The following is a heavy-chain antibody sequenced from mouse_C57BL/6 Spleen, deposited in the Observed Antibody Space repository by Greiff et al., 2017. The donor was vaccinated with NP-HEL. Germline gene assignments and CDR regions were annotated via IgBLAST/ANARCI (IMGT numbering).Heavy chain of an antibody. V-gene: IGHV1-15*01. CDR2: IDPETGGT. CDR1: GYTFTDYE. Sequence: VKLVESGAELVRPGASVTLSCKASGYTFTDYEMHWVKQTPVHGLEWIGAIDPETGGTAYNQKFKGKAILTADKSSSTAYMELRSLTSEDSAVYYCTRNYGSRYFDVWGTGTTVTVSS. CDR3: TRNYGSRYFDV. D-gene: IGHD1-1*01. J-gene: IGHJ1*03.